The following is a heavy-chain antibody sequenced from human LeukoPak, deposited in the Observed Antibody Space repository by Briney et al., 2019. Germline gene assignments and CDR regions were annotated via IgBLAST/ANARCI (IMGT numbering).Heavy chain of an antibody. D-gene: IGHD5-18*01. CDR1: GFTYSSYS. Sequence: GGSLRLSCAASGFTYSSYSMNWVRQAPGKGLEWVAYISSSSNTIDSADSVKGRFTISRDNAKNSLYLQVNSLRAEDTAVYYCARARGYSYGYSDYWGQGTLVTVSS. CDR3: ARARGYSYGYSDY. CDR2: ISSSSNTI. J-gene: IGHJ4*02. V-gene: IGHV3-48*01.